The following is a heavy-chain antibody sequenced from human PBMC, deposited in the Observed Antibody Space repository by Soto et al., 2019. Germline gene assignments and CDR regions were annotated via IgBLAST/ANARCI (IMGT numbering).Heavy chain of an antibody. V-gene: IGHV4-59*01. J-gene: IGHJ4*02. D-gene: IGHD3-22*01. CDR2: IYYSGST. CDR3: ARGYYDSSGYYSFDY. CDR1: GGSICSYY. Sequence: SETLSLTCTVSGGSICSYYWSWIRQPPGKGLEWIGYIYYSGSTNYNPSLKSRVTISVDTAKNQFSLKLSSVTAADTAVYYCARGYYDSSGYYSFDYWGQGTLVTVSS.